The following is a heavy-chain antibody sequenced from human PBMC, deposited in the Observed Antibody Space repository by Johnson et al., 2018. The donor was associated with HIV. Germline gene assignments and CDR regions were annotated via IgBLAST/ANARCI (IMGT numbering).Heavy chain of an antibody. J-gene: IGHJ3*02. Sequence: VQLVESGGGLVQPGGSLRLSCAASGFTFSSYWMSWVRQAPGKGLEWVANIKQDGSEKYYVDSVKGRFTISRDNAKNSLYLQMNSRRAEDTAVYYCARVKWEPWGCAFDIWGQGTMVTVSS. CDR1: GFTFSSYW. V-gene: IGHV3-7*05. D-gene: IGHD1-26*01. CDR2: IKQDGSEK. CDR3: ARVKWEPWGCAFDI.